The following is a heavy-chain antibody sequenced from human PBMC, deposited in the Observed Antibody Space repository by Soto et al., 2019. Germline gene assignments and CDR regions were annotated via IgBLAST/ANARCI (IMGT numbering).Heavy chain of an antibody. CDR2: INHSGRT. Sequence: QVHLQQWGAGLLKPSETLSLTCAVYGGSFSGYYWSWIRQPPGKGLEWIGEINHSGRTNFNPSLKSRGSFSVDTSKKQFSLKLSSVTAAATAVYYCAAHLKTTVIAYWYFDLWGRGTLVTVSS. J-gene: IGHJ2*01. D-gene: IGHD4-17*01. CDR1: GGSFSGYY. V-gene: IGHV4-34*01. CDR3: AAHLKTTVIAYWYFDL.